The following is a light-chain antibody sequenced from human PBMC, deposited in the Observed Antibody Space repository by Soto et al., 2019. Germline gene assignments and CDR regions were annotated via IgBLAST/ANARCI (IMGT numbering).Light chain of an antibody. J-gene: IGKJ1*01. CDR2: DAS. Sequence: AILVTQSPSSLSASLGDTVIIICRASQDITSDLAWYQQRPEKAPVLLIYDASRLESGVPPRFSGGGSGTEFSLTISSLQPEDFATYFCQQFNAYPRTFGQGT. CDR1: QDITSD. CDR3: QQFNAYPRT. V-gene: IGKV1-13*02.